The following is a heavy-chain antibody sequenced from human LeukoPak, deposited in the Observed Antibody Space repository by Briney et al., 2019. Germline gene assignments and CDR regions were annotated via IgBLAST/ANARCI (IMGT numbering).Heavy chain of an antibody. Sequence: GGSLRLSCGASGLPFNSYWMHWVRQVPGKGLLWVSRINRDGSSTTYADSVKGRLTISRDNAKNTLYLQMNSLGAEDTAVYYCAAPGNRVSGPFDFWGQGTLVSVCS. CDR3: AAPGNRVSGPFDF. D-gene: IGHD3-10*01. V-gene: IGHV3-74*01. J-gene: IGHJ4*02. CDR2: INRDGSST. CDR1: GLPFNSYW.